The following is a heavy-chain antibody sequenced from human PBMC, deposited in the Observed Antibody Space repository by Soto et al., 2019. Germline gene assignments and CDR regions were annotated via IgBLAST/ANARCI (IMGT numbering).Heavy chain of an antibody. V-gene: IGHV1-3*01. Sequence: ASVKVSCKASGYTFTSYAMHWVRQAPGQRLEWMGWINAGTGNTKYSQKFQGRVTITRDTSTSTAYMELSSLRSEDTAVYYCAANMVRGVNNDYWGQGTLVTVSS. CDR3: AANMVRGVNNDY. CDR1: GYTFTSYA. J-gene: IGHJ4*02. CDR2: INAGTGNT. D-gene: IGHD3-10*01.